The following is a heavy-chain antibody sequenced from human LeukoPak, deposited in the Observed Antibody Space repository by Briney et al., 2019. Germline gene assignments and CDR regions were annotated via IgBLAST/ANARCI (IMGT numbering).Heavy chain of an antibody. J-gene: IGHJ3*02. Sequence: SETLSLTCTVSGGSISSYYWSWIRQPPGKGLEWIGYIYYSGSANYNPSLKSRATISVDTSKNQFSLKLSSVTAADTAVYYCARYLTGDAFDIWGQGTMVTVSS. CDR1: GGSISSYY. CDR2: IYYSGSA. CDR3: ARYLTGDAFDI. V-gene: IGHV4-59*08. D-gene: IGHD3-9*01.